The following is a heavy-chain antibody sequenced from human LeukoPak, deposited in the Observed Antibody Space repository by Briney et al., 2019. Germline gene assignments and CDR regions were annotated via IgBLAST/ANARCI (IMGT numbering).Heavy chain of an antibody. CDR3: ARHSRAYKWNDENWFDP. CDR2: IYPGDSDT. J-gene: IGHJ5*02. Sequence: GESLKISCKGSGYSFTSYWIGWVRQMPGKGLEWMGIIYPGDSDTRYSPSFQGQVAISADKSINTAYLQWSGLKASDTAMYYCARHSRAYKWNDENWFDPWGQGSLVTVSS. D-gene: IGHD1-1*01. V-gene: IGHV5-51*01. CDR1: GYSFTSYW.